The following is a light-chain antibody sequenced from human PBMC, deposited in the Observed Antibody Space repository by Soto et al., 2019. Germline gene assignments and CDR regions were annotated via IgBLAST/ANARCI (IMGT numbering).Light chain of an antibody. J-gene: IGLJ2*01. Sequence: QAVVTQEPSLTASPGGTVTLTCASSTGAVTSGYYPNRFQQKPGQAPRALIYSTSNKNSWTPALFSGSPLGGKAALTLSGVQPEDAAEYYCLLYYGGAVVFGGGTKLTVL. CDR3: LLYYGGAVV. V-gene: IGLV7-43*01. CDR2: STS. CDR1: TGAVTSGYY.